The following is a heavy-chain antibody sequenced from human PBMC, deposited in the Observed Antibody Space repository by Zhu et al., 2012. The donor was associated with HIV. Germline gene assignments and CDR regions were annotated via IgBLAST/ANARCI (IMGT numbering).Heavy chain of an antibody. J-gene: IGHJ3*02. CDR1: GFTFRDYW. CDR3: IRDKRYSGYPTFDI. D-gene: IGHD5-12*01. V-gene: IGHV3-74*01. CDR2: VNGDGRST. Sequence: EEQLVESGGGLVQPGGSLRLSCAASGFTFRDYWMHWVRQVPGKGLVWVSRVNGDGRSTAYADSVKGRFTISRDNAKNTVSLELNSLSAEDTAIYYCIRDKRYSGYPTFDIWGQGDNGHRLF.